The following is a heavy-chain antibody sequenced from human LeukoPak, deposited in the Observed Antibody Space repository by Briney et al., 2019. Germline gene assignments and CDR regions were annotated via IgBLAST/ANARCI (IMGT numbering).Heavy chain of an antibody. V-gene: IGHV1-8*01. CDR2: MNPNSGNT. CDR3: ASRMVSSGSLLPFDY. CDR1: GYTFTSYD. J-gene: IGHJ4*02. D-gene: IGHD1-26*01. Sequence: ASVKVSCKASGYTFTSYDVNWVRQATGQGLEWMGWMNPNSGNTGYAQKFQGRVTMTRNTSISTAYMELSSLRSDDTAVYYCASRMVSSGSLLPFDYWGQGTLVTVSS.